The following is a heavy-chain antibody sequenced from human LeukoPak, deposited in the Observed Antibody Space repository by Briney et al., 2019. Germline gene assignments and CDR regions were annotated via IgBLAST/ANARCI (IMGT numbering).Heavy chain of an antibody. V-gene: IGHV4-39*01. D-gene: IGHD5-18*01. CDR3: ARQVYNYGHLPYYLDY. CDR2: IYYSGST. J-gene: IGHJ4*02. Sequence: KPSETLSLTCTVSGGSISSRSYYWGWIRQPPGKGLEWIGNIYYSGSTYYNASLKSRVTISVDTSENQFSLKLKSVTAADTAVYYCARQVYNYGHLPYYLDYWGQGTLVTVSS. CDR1: GGSISSRSYY.